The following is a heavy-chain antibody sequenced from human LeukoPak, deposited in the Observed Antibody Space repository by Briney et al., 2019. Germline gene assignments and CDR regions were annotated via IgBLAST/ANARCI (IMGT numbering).Heavy chain of an antibody. V-gene: IGHV4-30-4*01. Sequence: SETLSLTCTVSGGSISSGDYYWPWIRQPPGKGLEWIGYIYYSGSTYYNPSLKSRATISVDTSKNQFSLKVSSVTAADTAVYYCARVGATREWFDPWGQGTLVTVSS. CDR3: ARVGATREWFDP. J-gene: IGHJ5*02. CDR1: GGSISSGDYY. CDR2: IYYSGST. D-gene: IGHD1-26*01.